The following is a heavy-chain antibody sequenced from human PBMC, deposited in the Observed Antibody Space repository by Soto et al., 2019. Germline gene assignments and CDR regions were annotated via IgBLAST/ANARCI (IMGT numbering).Heavy chain of an antibody. CDR2: IDPRDSYV. CDR3: ARLYCTTSTCDSWFDP. CDR1: GYTFTTFW. V-gene: IGHV5-10-1*03. J-gene: IGHJ5*02. Sequence: VQLVQSGAEVKKPGESLRISCTGFGYTFTTFWISWVRQMPGKGLEWMGRIDPRDSYVNYSPSFQGHVTISADKSISTAYLQWGSLKASDTAMYYCARLYCTTSTCDSWFDPWGQGTLGTVAS. D-gene: IGHD2-2*01.